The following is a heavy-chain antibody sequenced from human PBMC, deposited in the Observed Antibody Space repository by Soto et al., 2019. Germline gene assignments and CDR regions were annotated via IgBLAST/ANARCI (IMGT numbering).Heavy chain of an antibody. D-gene: IGHD5-18*01. CDR3: HGYGY. CDR2: IYDTDTT. V-gene: IGHV3-53*01. CDR1: GFSVRANY. J-gene: IGHJ4*02. Sequence: SLRLSCAVSGFSVRANYMSWVRQAPGKGLEWVSVIYDTDTTYYADSVKGRSIISRDISKNILYLQMNVLRAEDTALYYCHGYGYWGQGTPVTVSS.